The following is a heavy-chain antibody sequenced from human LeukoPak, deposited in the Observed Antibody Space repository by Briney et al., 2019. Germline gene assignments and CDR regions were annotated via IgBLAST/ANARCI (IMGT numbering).Heavy chain of an antibody. V-gene: IGHV4-34*01. CDR2: INHSGRT. CDR1: GVSLNGYY. Sequence: SETLSLTCAVSGVSLNGYYWGWIRQTPGKGLEWIGEINHSGRTNYNPSLQSRVTISADTSKNQFSLELRSVTAADTAVYYCARAYYSTSWFPHWGQGALVTVSS. D-gene: IGHD3-10*01. CDR3: ARAYYSTSWFPH. J-gene: IGHJ5*02.